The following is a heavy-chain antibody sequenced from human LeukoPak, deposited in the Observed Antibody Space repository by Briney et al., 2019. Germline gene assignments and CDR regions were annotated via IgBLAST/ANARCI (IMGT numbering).Heavy chain of an antibody. J-gene: IGHJ4*02. CDR3: ARDGGNGNFDY. V-gene: IGHV4-59*12. D-gene: IGHD4-23*01. CDR2: IYYSGST. Sequence: SETLSLTCTVSGGSISSYYWSWIRQPPGKGLEWIGYIYYSGSTNYNPSLKSRDTISVDTSKNQFSLKLSSVTAADTAVYYCARDGGNGNFDYWGQGTLVTVSS. CDR1: GGSISSYY.